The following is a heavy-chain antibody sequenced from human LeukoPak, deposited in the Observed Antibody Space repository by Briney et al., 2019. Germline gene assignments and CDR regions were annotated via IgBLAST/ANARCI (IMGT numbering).Heavy chain of an antibody. D-gene: IGHD2-2*01. CDR1: GGSFSGYY. CDR2: INHSGST. Sequence: SETLSLTCAVYGGSFSGYYWSWIRQPPGKGLEWIGEINHSGSTNYNPSLKSRVTISVDTSKNQFSLKVSSVTAADTAVYFCARAPIVVEPAATYFDYWGQGTLVTVSS. CDR3: ARAPIVVEPAATYFDY. J-gene: IGHJ4*02. V-gene: IGHV4-34*01.